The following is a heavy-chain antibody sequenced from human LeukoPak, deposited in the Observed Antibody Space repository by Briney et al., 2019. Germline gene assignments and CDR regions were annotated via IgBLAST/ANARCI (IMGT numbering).Heavy chain of an antibody. CDR2: IKSDGSST. J-gene: IGHJ3*02. D-gene: IGHD3-10*01. CDR3: ATGNGHAFDI. Sequence: PGGSLRLSCAASGFTFSSYWMHWVRQAPGKGLVWVSSIKSDGSSTSYADSVKGRLTISRDNARNTLYLQMNSLRTEDTAVYSCATGNGHAFDIWGQGTMVTVSA. CDR1: GFTFSSYW. V-gene: IGHV3-74*01.